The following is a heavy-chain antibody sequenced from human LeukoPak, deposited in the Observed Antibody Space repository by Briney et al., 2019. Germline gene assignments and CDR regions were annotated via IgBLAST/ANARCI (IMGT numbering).Heavy chain of an antibody. CDR2: ISGSGGST. Sequence: GRSLRLSCAASGFTFSSYGMHWVRQAPGKGLEWVSAISGSGGSTYHADSVKGRFTISRDNSKNTLYLQMNSLRAEDTAVYYCAKDQQLVPTLFDYWGQGTLVTVSS. D-gene: IGHD6-13*01. V-gene: IGHV3-23*01. CDR1: GFTFSSYG. J-gene: IGHJ4*02. CDR3: AKDQQLVPTLFDY.